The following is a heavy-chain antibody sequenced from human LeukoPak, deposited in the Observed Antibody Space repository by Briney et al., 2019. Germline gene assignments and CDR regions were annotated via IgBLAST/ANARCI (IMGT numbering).Heavy chain of an antibody. CDR2: IWYDGSNK. J-gene: IGHJ6*02. CDR3: ARDQKRIKIFGVVSYYYYGMDV. D-gene: IGHD3-3*01. Sequence: GGSLRLSCAASGFTFSSYGMHWVRQAPGKGLEWVAVIWYDGSNKYYADSVKGRFTISRDNSKNTLYLQMNSLRAEDTAVYYCARDQKRIKIFGVVSYYYYGMDVWGQGTTVTVSS. V-gene: IGHV3-33*01. CDR1: GFTFSSYG.